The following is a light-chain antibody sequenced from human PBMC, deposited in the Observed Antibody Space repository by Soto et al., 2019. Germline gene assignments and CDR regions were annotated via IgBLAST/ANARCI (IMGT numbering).Light chain of an antibody. V-gene: IGLV2-14*01. J-gene: IGLJ2*01. Sequence: QSALTQPASVSGSPGQSITLSCTGTSSDVGGYNFVSWYQQHPGKAPKLIIYDVSNRPSGVSNCFSGSKSGNTASLTISGLQAEDEADYFCSSYTSSSSVVFGGGTKLTVL. CDR1: SSDVGGYNF. CDR2: DVS. CDR3: SSYTSSSSVV.